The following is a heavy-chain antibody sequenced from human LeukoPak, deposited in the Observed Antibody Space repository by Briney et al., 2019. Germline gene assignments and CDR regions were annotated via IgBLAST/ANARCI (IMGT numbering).Heavy chain of an antibody. Sequence: SCKASGYTFTSSCISWVRQAPGKGLEWVSAISGSGGSTYYADSVKGRFTISRDNSKNTLYLQMNRLRAEDTAVYFCAKARRGSGKDAFDIWGQETMVTVSS. D-gene: IGHD3-10*01. CDR1: GYTFTSSC. V-gene: IGHV3-23*01. CDR2: ISGSGGST. J-gene: IGHJ3*02. CDR3: AKARRGSGKDAFDI.